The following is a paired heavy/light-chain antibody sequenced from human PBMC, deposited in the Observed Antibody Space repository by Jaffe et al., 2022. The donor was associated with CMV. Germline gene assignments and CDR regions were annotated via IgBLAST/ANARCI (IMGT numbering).Heavy chain of an antibody. CDR2: IRSQAYTGTT. V-gene: IGHV3-49*04. D-gene: IGHD3-22*01. CDR3: TIRWAGDSGGYFQDAFDV. Sequence: VQLVESGGGLVQPGRSLTLSCTASGFTFGDYAVSWVRQAPGKGLEWVGFIRSQAYTGTTEYAASVKGRFTISRDDSTSVAYLQMNSLRTDDTAVYWCTIRWAGDSGGYFQDAFDVWGQGTMLTVS. CDR1: GFTFGDYA. J-gene: IGHJ3*01.
Light chain of an antibody. CDR2: KDK. Sequence: SYDLSQSPSVSVVLGQTASITCSGDKLEDKYVCWYQKKPGQSPLLVIYKDKQRPSEIPERFSGSNSGNTATLTISGTQAMDEADYYCQAWDSRLGVFGGGTKLTVL. CDR1: KLEDKY. CDR3: QAWDSRLGV. V-gene: IGLV3-1*01. J-gene: IGLJ2*01.